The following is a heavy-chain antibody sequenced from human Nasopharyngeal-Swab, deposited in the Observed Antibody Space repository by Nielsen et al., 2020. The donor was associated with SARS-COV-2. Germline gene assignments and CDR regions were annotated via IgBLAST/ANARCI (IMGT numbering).Heavy chain of an antibody. V-gene: IGHV3-23*01. CDR2: ISGGGDST. J-gene: IGHJ4*02. Sequence: GGSLRLSCAASGFTFSTAMSWVRQAPGKGLEWVSGISGGGDSTHYADSVKGRFTISRDNSRKTLYLQMNSLRAEDTAVYHCAKANTRDFDYWGQGTLVTVSS. CDR1: GFTFSTA. CDR3: AKANTRDFDY.